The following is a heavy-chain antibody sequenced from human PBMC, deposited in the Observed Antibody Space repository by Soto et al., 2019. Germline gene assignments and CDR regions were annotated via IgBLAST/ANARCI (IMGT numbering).Heavy chain of an antibody. CDR2: ISWNSGSI. V-gene: IGHV3-9*01. D-gene: IGHD3-10*01. J-gene: IGHJ5*02. CDR1: GFTFDDYA. CDR3: AKDGSPEPGDWFDP. Sequence: HPGGSLRLSRAASGFTFDDYAMHWVRQAPGKGLEWVSGISWNSGSIGYADSVKGRFTISRDNAKNSLYLQMNSLRAEDTALYYCAKDGSPEPGDWFDPWGQGTLVTVSS.